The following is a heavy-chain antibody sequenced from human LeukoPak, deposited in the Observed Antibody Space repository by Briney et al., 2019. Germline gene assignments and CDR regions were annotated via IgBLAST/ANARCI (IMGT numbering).Heavy chain of an antibody. D-gene: IGHD1-26*01. CDR3: ASGGIYYGAAFDF. V-gene: IGHV3-11*01. CDR2: ISSSSSTI. Sequence: GGSLRLSCAASGFTFSDYYMSWIRQAPGKGLEWVSYISSSSSTIYYADSVKGRFTISRDNAKNSLYLQMNSLRAEDTALYYCASGGIYYGAAFDFWGQGILVTVSS. J-gene: IGHJ4*02. CDR1: GFTFSDYY.